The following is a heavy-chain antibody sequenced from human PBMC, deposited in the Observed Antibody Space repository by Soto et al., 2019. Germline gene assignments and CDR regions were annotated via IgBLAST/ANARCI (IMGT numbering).Heavy chain of an antibody. D-gene: IGHD1-20*01. CDR1: GFTFSSYS. CDR3: ARALNWNDVTIDF. V-gene: IGHV3-21*01. J-gene: IGHJ4*02. Sequence: GGSLRLSCAASGFTFSSYSMNWVRQAPGKGLEWVSSISSSSRHIYYADSVKGRFTISRDNAKNSLYLQMNSLRAEDTAVYYCARALNWNDVTIDFWGQGTLVTVSS. CDR2: ISSSSRHI.